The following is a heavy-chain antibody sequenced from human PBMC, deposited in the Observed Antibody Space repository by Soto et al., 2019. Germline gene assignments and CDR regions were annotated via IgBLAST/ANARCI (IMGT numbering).Heavy chain of an antibody. J-gene: IGHJ6*02. D-gene: IGHD3-3*01. CDR3: ARDFSLDPQVGYYGMDV. Sequence: PGGSLRLSCAASGFTFSSYAMHWVRQAPGKXLEWVAVISYDGSNKYYADSVKGRFTISRDNSKNTLYLQMNSLRAEDTAVYYCARDFSLDPQVGYYGMDVWGQGTTVTVSS. CDR1: GFTFSSYA. V-gene: IGHV3-30-3*01. CDR2: ISYDGSNK.